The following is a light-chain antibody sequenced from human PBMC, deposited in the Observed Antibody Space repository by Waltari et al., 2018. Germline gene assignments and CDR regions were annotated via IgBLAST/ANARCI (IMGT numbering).Light chain of an antibody. CDR3: QQYYNTPFT. Sequence: DIVMTQSPDSLAVSLGERATINCKSSQSVLYSSNNKNYLTWYQKKPGRPPKRLIYWASTRESGVPDRFSGSGSGTDFTLTISSLQAEDVAVYYCQQYYNTPFTFGPGTKVDVK. J-gene: IGKJ3*01. CDR2: WAS. CDR1: QSVLYSSNNKNY. V-gene: IGKV4-1*01.